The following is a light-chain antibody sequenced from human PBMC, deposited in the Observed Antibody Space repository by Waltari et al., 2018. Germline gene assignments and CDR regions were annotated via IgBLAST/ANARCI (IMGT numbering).Light chain of an antibody. V-gene: IGLV1-40*01. CDR3: QSFDSSLSASV. Sequence: QSVLTQPPSMSGAPGQKVTIPCTGGSSNFGAGYDVHWYQQFPGPAPKLLIFGNPNRPSGVPGRFSGSKSGTSASLAIAGLQSEDEAVYYCQSFDSSLSASVFGGGTKLTVL. CDR1: SSNFGAGYD. CDR2: GNP. J-gene: IGLJ3*02.